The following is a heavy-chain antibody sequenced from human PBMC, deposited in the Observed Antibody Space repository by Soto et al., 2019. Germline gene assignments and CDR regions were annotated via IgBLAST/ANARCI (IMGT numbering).Heavy chain of an antibody. J-gene: IGHJ4*02. CDR1: GFSFSSYA. D-gene: IGHD6-13*01. CDR3: AKDRERDAWYEDY. CDR2: ISGSDGST. Sequence: GGSLRLSCVASGFSFSSYAMSWVRQAPGKGLEWVSVISGSDGSTYYADSVKGRFTISRDNSKNTLYLQMNSLRAEDTAVYYCAKDRERDAWYEDYWGQGTRVTVSS. V-gene: IGHV3-23*01.